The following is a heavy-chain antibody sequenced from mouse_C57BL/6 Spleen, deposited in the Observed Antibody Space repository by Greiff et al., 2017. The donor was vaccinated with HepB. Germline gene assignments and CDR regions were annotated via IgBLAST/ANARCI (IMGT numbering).Heavy chain of an antibody. Sequence: VQLVESGAELVRPGTSVKVSCKASGYAFTNYLIEWVKQRPGQGLEWIGVINPGSGGTNYNEKFKGKATLTADKSSSTAYMQLSSLTSEDSAVYFCARGDGYYGGFAYWGQGTLVTVSA. D-gene: IGHD2-3*01. V-gene: IGHV1-54*01. CDR2: INPGSGGT. CDR3: ARGDGYYGGFAY. CDR1: GYAFTNYL. J-gene: IGHJ3*01.